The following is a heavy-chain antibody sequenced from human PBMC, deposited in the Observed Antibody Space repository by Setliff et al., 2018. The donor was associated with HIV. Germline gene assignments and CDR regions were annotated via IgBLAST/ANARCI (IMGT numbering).Heavy chain of an antibody. Sequence: SETLSLTCTVSGGSISSGSYYWSWIRQPAGKGLEWIGHIYTSGSTNYNPSLKSRVTISVDKSKNQFSLKLSSVTAADTAVYYCASAPPRGPGYSSIFFDNWGQGTLVTVSS. CDR3: ASAPPRGPGYSSIFFDN. V-gene: IGHV4-61*09. CDR1: GGSISSGSYY. J-gene: IGHJ4*02. D-gene: IGHD6-13*01. CDR2: IYTSGST.